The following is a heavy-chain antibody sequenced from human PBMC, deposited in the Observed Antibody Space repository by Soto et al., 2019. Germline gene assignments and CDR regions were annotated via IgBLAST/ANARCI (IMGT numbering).Heavy chain of an antibody. CDR2: ISSSSSTI. Sequence: GGSLRLSCASSGLTFSSYSMNLVRQAPGKGLEWVSYISSSSSTIYYADSVKGRFTISRDNAKNSLYLQMNSLRAEDTAVYYCTRTFISSQDGFDLWGQGTLVTVSS. J-gene: IGHJ4*02. CDR3: TRTFISSQDGFDL. D-gene: IGHD6-13*01. CDR1: GLTFSSYS. V-gene: IGHV3-48*01.